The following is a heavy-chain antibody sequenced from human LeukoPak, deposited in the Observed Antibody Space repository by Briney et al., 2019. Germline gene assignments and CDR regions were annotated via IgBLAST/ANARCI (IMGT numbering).Heavy chain of an antibody. J-gene: IGHJ4*02. CDR3: ASRQSLEWFGPPYYDY. Sequence: GASVKVSCKASGYTFTSYYMHWVRQAPGQGLEWMGIINPSGGSTSYAQKFQGRVTMTRDMSTSTVYMELSSLRSEDTAVYYCASRQSLEWFGPPYYDYWGQGTLVTVSS. CDR2: INPSGGST. V-gene: IGHV1-46*01. CDR1: GYTFTSYY. D-gene: IGHD3-3*01.